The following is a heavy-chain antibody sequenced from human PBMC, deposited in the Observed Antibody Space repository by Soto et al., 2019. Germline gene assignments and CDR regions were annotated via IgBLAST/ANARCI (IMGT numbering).Heavy chain of an antibody. J-gene: IGHJ4*02. CDR1: GFTFSSYA. Sequence: GGSLRLSCAASGFTFSSYAMSWVRQAPGKGLEWVSAINGNGGSTFYADSVKGRFTISRDNSKNTLYLQMNSLRAEDTAVYYCAKDPEGYCRGGSCYLGGDYFDYWGQGTLVTVSS. CDR2: INGNGGST. V-gene: IGHV3-23*01. D-gene: IGHD2-15*01. CDR3: AKDPEGYCRGGSCYLGGDYFDY.